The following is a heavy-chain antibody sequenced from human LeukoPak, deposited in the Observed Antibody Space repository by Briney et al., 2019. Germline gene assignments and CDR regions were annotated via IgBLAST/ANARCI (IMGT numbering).Heavy chain of an antibody. Sequence: SETLSLTCTVSGGSNSSTINHWGWIRQPPGKGLEWIATIYYSGSTYYNPSLKGRVTIFVDMSKTQFSLRLSSVTAADTAVYYCARHPTFCTNGACYTEGFDIWGQGTKVTVSS. V-gene: IGHV4-39*01. CDR1: GGSNSSTINH. D-gene: IGHD2-8*01. J-gene: IGHJ3*02. CDR2: IYYSGST. CDR3: ARHPTFCTNGACYTEGFDI.